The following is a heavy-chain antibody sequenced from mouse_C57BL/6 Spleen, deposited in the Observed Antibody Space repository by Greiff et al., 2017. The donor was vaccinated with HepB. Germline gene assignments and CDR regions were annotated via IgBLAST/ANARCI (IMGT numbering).Heavy chain of an antibody. CDR1: GFTFSDYG. J-gene: IGHJ3*01. Sequence: EVKLVESGGGLVKPGGSLKLSCAASGFTFSDYGMHWVRQAPEKGLEWVAYISSGSSTIYYADTVKGRFTISRDNAKNTLFLQMTSLRSEDTAMYYCARMDSNYEGFAYWGQGTLVTVSA. V-gene: IGHV5-17*01. D-gene: IGHD2-5*01. CDR2: ISSGSSTI. CDR3: ARMDSNYEGFAY.